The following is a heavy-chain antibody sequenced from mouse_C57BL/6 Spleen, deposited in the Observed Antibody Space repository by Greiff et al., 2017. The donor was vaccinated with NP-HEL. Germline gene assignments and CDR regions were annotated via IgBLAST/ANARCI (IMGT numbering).Heavy chain of an antibody. D-gene: IGHD1-1*01. J-gene: IGHJ2*01. CDR3: STHSTGVLDD. V-gene: IGHV14-4*01. Sequence: VQLKQSGAELVRPGASVKLSCTASGFNINDDYMHWVKQRPEQGLEWIGWIDPENGDTEYASKFQGKATITEDTSSNTAYLQRSSLTSEDTAVYYCSTHSTGVLDDWGKGTTLTVSS. CDR2: IDPENGDT. CDR1: GFNINDDY.